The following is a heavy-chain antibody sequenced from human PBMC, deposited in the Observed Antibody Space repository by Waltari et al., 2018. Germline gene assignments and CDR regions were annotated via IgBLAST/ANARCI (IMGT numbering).Heavy chain of an antibody. Sequence: QVQLVESGGGVVQPGRSLRLPCAASGFTFSSYAMHWVRQAPGKGLEWVAVISYDGSNKYYADSVKGRFTISRDNSKNTLYLQMNSLRAEDTAVYYCARVPTPFSIFGVVIGSQFDPWGQGTLVTVSS. CDR1: GFTFSSYA. V-gene: IGHV3-30-3*01. J-gene: IGHJ5*02. CDR2: ISYDGSNK. CDR3: ARVPTPFSIFGVVIGSQFDP. D-gene: IGHD3-3*01.